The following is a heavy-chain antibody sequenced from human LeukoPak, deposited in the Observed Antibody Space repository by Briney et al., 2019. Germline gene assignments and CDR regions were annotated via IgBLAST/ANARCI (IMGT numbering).Heavy chain of an antibody. D-gene: IGHD2-15*01. CDR1: GFTHSSHY. V-gene: IGHV3-53*01. Sequence: GGSLRLSCAASGFTHSSHYMSWLRQAPGKGLEWVAVIYSGSSTYYADSVKGRFTISRDNSKNTLYLQMNSLRAEDTAVYYCARLATYYYYGMDVWGQGTTVTVSS. CDR2: IYSGSST. CDR3: ARLATYYYYGMDV. J-gene: IGHJ6*02.